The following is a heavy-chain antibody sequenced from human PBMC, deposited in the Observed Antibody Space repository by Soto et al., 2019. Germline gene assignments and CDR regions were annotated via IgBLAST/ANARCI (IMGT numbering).Heavy chain of an antibody. V-gene: IGHV3-23*01. CDR2: ITGSGDRT. J-gene: IGHJ4*02. Sequence: EVQLLESGGDLVQPGGSLRLSCAASGFTFSTYAMRWVRQAPGKGLEWVSSITGSGDRTYYADSVKGRFTISRANSQSTLHLPMNSLRAEDTAVYYCARMYSSSCDYWGQGTLVTVSS. CDR3: ARMYSSSCDY. D-gene: IGHD6-13*01. CDR1: GFTFSTYA.